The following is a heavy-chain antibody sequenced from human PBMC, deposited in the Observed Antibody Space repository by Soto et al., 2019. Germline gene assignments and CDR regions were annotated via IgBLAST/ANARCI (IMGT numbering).Heavy chain of an antibody. CDR2: IIPIFGTA. Sequence: QVQLVQSGAEVKKPGSSVKVSCKASGGTFSSYAISWVRQAPGQGLEWMGGIIPIFGTANYAQKFQGRVTITADESTSTAYMELSSLRSEDTAVYYCAREDYYDSSGSYYYYGMDVWGQGTTVTVSS. V-gene: IGHV1-69*01. D-gene: IGHD3-22*01. CDR1: GGTFSSYA. J-gene: IGHJ6*02. CDR3: AREDYYDSSGSYYYYGMDV.